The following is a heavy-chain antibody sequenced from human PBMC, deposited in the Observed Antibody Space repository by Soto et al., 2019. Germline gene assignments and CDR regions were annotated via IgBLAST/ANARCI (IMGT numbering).Heavy chain of an antibody. J-gene: IGHJ4*01. CDR2: SRNKVNSYTT. CDR1: GFIFSDHY. D-gene: IGHD6-13*01. V-gene: IGHV3-72*01. Sequence: PGGSLRLSCAASGFIFSDHYMDWVRQAPGKGLEWVGRSRNKVNSYTTEYAASVKGRFTISRDDSKKSLFLQMNSLKTEDTAVYYCTRVFGSSWYQASFDYWGHGTLVTVSS. CDR3: TRVFGSSWYQASFDY.